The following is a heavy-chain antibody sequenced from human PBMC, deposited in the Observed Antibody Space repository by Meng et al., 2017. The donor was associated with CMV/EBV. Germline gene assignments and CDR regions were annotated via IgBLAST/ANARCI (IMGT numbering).Heavy chain of an antibody. CDR3: ARRLGSGKGVIGWFDP. CDR2: ISAYNGNT. J-gene: IGHJ5*02. CDR1: GYTFTSYG. Sequence: VKVVHCGAEVKKPGASVNVSCKASGYTFTSYGISWVRQAPGQGLEWMGWISAYNGNTNYAQKLQGRVTMTTDTSTSTAYMELRSLRSDDTAVYYCARRLGSGKGVIGWFDPWGQGTLVTVSS. V-gene: IGHV1-18*01. D-gene: IGHD3-10*01.